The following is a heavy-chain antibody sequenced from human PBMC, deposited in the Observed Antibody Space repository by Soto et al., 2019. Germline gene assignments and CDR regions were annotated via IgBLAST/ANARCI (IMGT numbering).Heavy chain of an antibody. D-gene: IGHD5-18*01. V-gene: IGHV3-33*01. CDR2: LSSDGISE. Sequence: DSGGGVVQPGGSLRLSCAASGFTITYYGMHWVRQAPGKGLEWVAALSSDGISEYYADSVKGRFSVSRDNIKNSMFLQISSLKGEDTAVYFCARNFAPQGQYNFDYWGQGTLVTVSS. CDR3: ARNFAPQGQYNFDY. J-gene: IGHJ4*02. CDR1: GFTITYYG.